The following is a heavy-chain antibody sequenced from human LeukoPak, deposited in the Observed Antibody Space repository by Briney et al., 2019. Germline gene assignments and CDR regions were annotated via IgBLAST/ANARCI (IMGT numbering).Heavy chain of an antibody. CDR2: ISYDGSNK. CDR3: AKDLEGYYYDSSGLYYFDY. V-gene: IGHV3-30*18. Sequence: GGSLRLSCAASGFTFSSYGMHWVRQAPGKGLEWVAVISYDGSNKYYADSVKGRFTVSRDNSENTLYLQMNSLRAEDTAVYYCAKDLEGYYYDSSGLYYFDYWGQGTLVTVSS. J-gene: IGHJ4*02. D-gene: IGHD3-22*01. CDR1: GFTFSSYG.